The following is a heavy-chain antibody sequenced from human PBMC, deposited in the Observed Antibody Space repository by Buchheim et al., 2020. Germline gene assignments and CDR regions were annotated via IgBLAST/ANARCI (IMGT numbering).Heavy chain of an antibody. J-gene: IGHJ4*02. CDR3: ARLSIAARPGDRPYSYYFDY. V-gene: IGHV3-33*01. CDR1: GFTFSSYG. CDR2: IWYDGSNK. D-gene: IGHD6-6*01. Sequence: QVQLVESGGGVVQPGRSLRLSCAASGFTFSSYGMHWVRQAPGKGLEWVAVIWYDGSNKYYADSVKGRFTISRDNSKNTLYLQMNSLRAEDTAVYYCARLSIAARPGDRPYSYYFDYWGQGTL.